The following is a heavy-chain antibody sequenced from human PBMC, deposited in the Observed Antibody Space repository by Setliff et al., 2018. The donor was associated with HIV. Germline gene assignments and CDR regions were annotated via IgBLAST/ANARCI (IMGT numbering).Heavy chain of an antibody. CDR2: IIPIFGTT. CDR3: AREDYYDSY. J-gene: IGHJ4*02. D-gene: IGHD3-22*01. Sequence: GASVKVSCKASGGAFSSYAINWVRQAPGQGLEWMGGIIPIFGTTIYAQKFQGRVTITTDESTSTTYLELSSLRSEDTAVYYCAREDYYDSYWGQGALVTVSS. CDR1: GGAFSSYA. V-gene: IGHV1-69*05.